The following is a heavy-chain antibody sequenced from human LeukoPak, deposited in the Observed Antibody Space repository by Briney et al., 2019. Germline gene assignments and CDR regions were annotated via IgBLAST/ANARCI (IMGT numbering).Heavy chain of an antibody. CDR2: INTDERTT. CDR1: GFPFSNYW. D-gene: IGHD6-19*01. CDR3: AREGWAVARKVDY. J-gene: IGHJ4*02. V-gene: IGHV3-74*01. Sequence: GGSLRLSCTASGFPFSNYWMNWVRQAAGKGLLWVSRINTDERTTDYADSVNGRFTISRDNARNTLYLQMNSQRAEDTGVYYCAREGWAVARKVDYWGRGTLVTVSS.